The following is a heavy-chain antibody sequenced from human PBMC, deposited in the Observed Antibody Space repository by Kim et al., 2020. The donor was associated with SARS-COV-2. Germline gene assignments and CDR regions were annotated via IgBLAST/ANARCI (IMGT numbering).Heavy chain of an antibody. D-gene: IGHD4-17*01. V-gene: IGHV3-30*03. CDR3: ARCPRSTTVTHVDY. J-gene: IGHJ4*02. CDR1: GFTFSSYG. CDR2: ISYDGSNK. Sequence: GGSLRLSCVASGFTFSSYGMHWVRQAPGKGLEWVAVISYDGSNKYYADSVKGRFTISRDNAKSTLDLQMNSLRAEDTAVYYCARCPRSTTVTHVDYWGQGTLVTVSS.